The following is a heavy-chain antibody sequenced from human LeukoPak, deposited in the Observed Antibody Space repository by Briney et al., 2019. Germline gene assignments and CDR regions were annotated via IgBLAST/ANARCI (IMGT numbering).Heavy chain of an antibody. CDR3: AKHRSGIAASGSNY. CDR2: IGGSGGTSGDST. Sequence: PGGSLRLSCAASGFTFSSYAMSWVRQPPGKGLEWVSVSVIGGSGGTSGDSTYYADSVKSRFTISRDDSNNTLYLQMNNLRVEDTAVYYCAKHRSGIAASGSNYWGQGTLVSVSS. J-gene: IGHJ4*02. D-gene: IGHD6-13*01. CDR1: GFTFSSYA. V-gene: IGHV3-23*01.